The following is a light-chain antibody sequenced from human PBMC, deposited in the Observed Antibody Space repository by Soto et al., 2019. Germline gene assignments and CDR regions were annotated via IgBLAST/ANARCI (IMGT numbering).Light chain of an antibody. CDR2: DAS. CDR3: QEYNSYTVS. CDR1: QSIGTW. Sequence: DIYVTQFLSTLSAFVGFRATISCRARQSIGTWLAWYQQKPGKAPKLLIYDASTLESGVPSRFSGSGSGTEFTLTISSLQPEDVATYYCQEYNSYTVSFGQGTRLEI. V-gene: IGKV1-5*01. J-gene: IGKJ5*01.